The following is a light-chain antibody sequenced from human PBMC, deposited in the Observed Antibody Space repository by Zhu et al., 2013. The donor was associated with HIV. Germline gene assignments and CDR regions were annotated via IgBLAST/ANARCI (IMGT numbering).Light chain of an antibody. J-gene: IGKJ1*01. CDR3: QQYGSTFTWT. CDR1: QSVSASY. V-gene: IGKV3-20*01. Sequence: IVLTQSPGTVSLSPGERVTLSCRASQSVSASYVTWYQQKPGQAPRLLIYGASTRATGIPARFSGSGSGTEFTLTISSLQSEDFAVYYCQQYGSTFTWTFGQGTKVEIK. CDR2: GAS.